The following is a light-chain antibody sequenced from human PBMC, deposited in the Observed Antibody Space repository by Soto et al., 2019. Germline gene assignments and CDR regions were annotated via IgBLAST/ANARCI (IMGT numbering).Light chain of an antibody. CDR3: SSYTSSSTLLYV. V-gene: IGLV2-14*01. CDR1: SSDVGGYNY. CDR2: EVS. Sequence: QSVLTQPASVSGSPGQSITISCTGTSSDVGGYNYVSWYQQHPDKAPKLMIYEVSNRPSGVSNRFSGSKSSNTASLTISGLQAEDEADYYCSSYTSSSTLLYVFGTGTKLTVL. J-gene: IGLJ1*01.